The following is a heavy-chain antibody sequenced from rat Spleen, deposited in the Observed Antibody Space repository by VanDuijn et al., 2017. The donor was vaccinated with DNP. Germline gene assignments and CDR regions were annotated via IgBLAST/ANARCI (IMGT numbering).Heavy chain of an antibody. J-gene: IGHJ3*01. CDR2: ILYDGSRT. CDR1: GFAFSDHN. Sequence: EVRLVESGGGLVQPGRSLKLSCAASGFAFSDHNMAWVRQAPKKGLEWVAAILYDGSRTYYRDSVRGRFTISRDDAKSTLYLQMDSLRSEDTATYYCVTFNGHWFAYWGQGTLVTVSS. D-gene: IGHD4-1*01. CDR3: VTFNGHWFAY. V-gene: IGHV5S10*01.